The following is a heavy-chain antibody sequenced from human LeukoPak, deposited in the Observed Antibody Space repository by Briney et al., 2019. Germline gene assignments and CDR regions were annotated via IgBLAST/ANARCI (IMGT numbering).Heavy chain of an antibody. CDR1: GFTFSDYY. D-gene: IGHD1-14*01. CDR3: ARGTGQLDY. CDR2: ISNSGDNI. V-gene: IGHV3-11*04. Sequence: GSLRLSCAASGFTFSDYYMSWIRQAPGKGLEWVSYISNSGDNIYYADSVKGRFTISRNNAKNSLSLQMSSLRVEDTAVYYCARGTGQLDYWGQGTQVTVSS. J-gene: IGHJ4*02.